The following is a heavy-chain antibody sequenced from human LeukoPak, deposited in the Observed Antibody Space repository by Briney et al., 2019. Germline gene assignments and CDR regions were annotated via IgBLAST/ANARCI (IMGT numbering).Heavy chain of an antibody. V-gene: IGHV3-7*01. D-gene: IGHD6-6*01. CDR2: IKQDGSEK. CDR1: GFTVSSNS. J-gene: IGHJ4*02. Sequence: GGSLRLSCTVSGFTVSSNSWSWVRQAPGKGLEWVANIKQDGSEKYYVDSVKGRFTISRDNAKNSLYLQMNSLRAEDTAVYYCARVRGLIGASEGDYWGQGTLVTVSS. CDR3: ARVRGLIGASEGDY.